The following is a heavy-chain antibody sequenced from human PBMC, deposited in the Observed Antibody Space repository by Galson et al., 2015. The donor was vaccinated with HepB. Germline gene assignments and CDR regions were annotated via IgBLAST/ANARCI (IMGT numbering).Heavy chain of an antibody. Sequence: SLRLSCAASGFTFSDYYMDWVRQAPGRGLEWVGRNRKKGNSDTTECAASVKGRSTVSRDDSKNSLYLQMSSLKTEDTALYYCARAGDSGIYTFDLWGQGVLVTVSS. CDR2: NRKKGNSDTT. D-gene: IGHD3-10*01. CDR3: ARAGDSGIYTFDL. V-gene: IGHV3-72*01. J-gene: IGHJ4*02. CDR1: GFTFSDYY.